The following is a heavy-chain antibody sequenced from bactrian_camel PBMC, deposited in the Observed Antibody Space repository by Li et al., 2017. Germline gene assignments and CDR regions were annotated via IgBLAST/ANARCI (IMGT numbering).Heavy chain of an antibody. CDR1: GFDFSTYD. CDR3: ATGLATLPRACTFGFGY. V-gene: IGHV3S40*01. J-gene: IGHJ6*01. D-gene: IGHD4*01. CDR2: INSAGGST. Sequence: VQLVESGGGLVQPGGSLRLSCTSSGFDFSTYDMQWVRQAPGKGLEWVSTINSAGGSTYSVDSVKGRFTISQDNAKNTVYLQMNNLKPEDTAVYYCATGLATLPRACTFGFGYWGQGTQVTVS.